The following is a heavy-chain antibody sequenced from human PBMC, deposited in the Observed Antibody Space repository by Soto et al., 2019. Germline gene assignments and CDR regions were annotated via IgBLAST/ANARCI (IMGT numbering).Heavy chain of an antibody. CDR1: GFTFSSYA. V-gene: IGHV3-23*01. D-gene: IGHD4-17*01. CDR3: ARALRRWYGEPLALFDY. Sequence: EVQLLESGGGLVQPEGSLRLSCAASGFTFSSYAMSWVRQAPGKGLEWVSAISGSGGSTYYADSVKGRFTISRDNSKNPLYLQMNSLRAEDTAVYYCARALRRWYGEPLALFDYWGQGTLVTVSS. CDR2: ISGSGGST. J-gene: IGHJ4*02.